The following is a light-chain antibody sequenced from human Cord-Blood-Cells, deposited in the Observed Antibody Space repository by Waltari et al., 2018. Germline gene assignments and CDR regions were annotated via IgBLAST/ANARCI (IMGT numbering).Light chain of an antibody. V-gene: IGLV10-54*01. CDR1: SNNLANQG. J-gene: IGLJ3*02. CDR3: SAWDSSLSAWV. Sequence: QAGLTQPPSVSKGLRQTATLTCTGNSNNLANQGAAWLQQHQGHPPKLLSYRNNNRPSGISERLSASRSGNTASLTITGLQPEDEADYYCSAWDSSLSAWVFGGGTKLTVL. CDR2: RNN.